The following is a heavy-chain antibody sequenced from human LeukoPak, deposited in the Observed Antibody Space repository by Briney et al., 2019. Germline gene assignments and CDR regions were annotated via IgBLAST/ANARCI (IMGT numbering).Heavy chain of an antibody. CDR2: INTDGSST. Sequence: PGGSLSLSCAASGFTFSSYWIHWVRHAPGKGLVWVSRINTDGSSTSYADSVKGRFTISRDNAKNTLYLQMNSLRAEDTAVYYCARAGDYRFEYWGQGTLVTVSS. D-gene: IGHD4-17*01. V-gene: IGHV3-74*01. CDR3: ARAGDYRFEY. CDR1: GFTFSSYW. J-gene: IGHJ4*02.